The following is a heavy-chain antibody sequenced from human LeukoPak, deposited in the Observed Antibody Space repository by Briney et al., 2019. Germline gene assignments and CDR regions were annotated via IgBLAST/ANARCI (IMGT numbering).Heavy chain of an antibody. CDR3: ARVIAARRVYYYYYMDV. CDR1: GGSFSGYY. D-gene: IGHD6-6*01. Sequence: PSETLSLTCAVHGGSFSGYYWSWIRQPPGKGLEWIGEINHSGSTNYNPSLKSRVTISVDTSKNQFSLKLSSVTAADTAVYYCARVIAARRVYYYYYMDVWGKGTTVTVSS. CDR2: INHSGST. J-gene: IGHJ6*03. V-gene: IGHV4-34*01.